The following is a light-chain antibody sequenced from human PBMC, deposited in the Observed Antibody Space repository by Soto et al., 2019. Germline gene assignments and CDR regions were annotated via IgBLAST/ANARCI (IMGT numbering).Light chain of an antibody. CDR2: AAS. V-gene: IGKV1-39*01. J-gene: IGKJ1*01. CDR1: QSISTY. Sequence: DIQMTQSPSSLSASVGDRVTITCRASQSISTYLNWYQQKPGKAPKLLIYAASSLQSGVPSRFSGSGSVTDFTLTISSLRPEDVATYYCQQSYSTPRTFGQGTKVEIK. CDR3: QQSYSTPRT.